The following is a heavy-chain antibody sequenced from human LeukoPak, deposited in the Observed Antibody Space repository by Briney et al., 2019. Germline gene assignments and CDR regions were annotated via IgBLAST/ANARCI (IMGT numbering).Heavy chain of an antibody. CDR2: ISGSGGST. Sequence: GGSLRLSCAASGFTFSSYAMSWVRQAPGKGLEWGSAISGSGGSTYYADSVKGRFTISRDNSKNTLYLQMNSLRAEDTAVYYCAKGGQGVVPAAIAYWGQGTLVTVSS. CDR1: GFTFSSYA. D-gene: IGHD2-2*01. V-gene: IGHV3-23*01. CDR3: AKGGQGVVPAAIAY. J-gene: IGHJ4*02.